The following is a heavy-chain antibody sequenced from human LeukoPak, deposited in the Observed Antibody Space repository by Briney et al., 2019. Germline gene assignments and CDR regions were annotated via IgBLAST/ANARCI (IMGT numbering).Heavy chain of an antibody. CDR1: GGSISSSSYY. Sequence: KPSETLSLTCTVSGGSISSSSYYWGWVRQPPGKGLEWIGSIYYSGSTCYNPSLKSRVTISVDTSKNQFSLKLSSVTAADTAVYYCARRMWFGELYYFDYWGQGTLVTVSS. J-gene: IGHJ4*02. CDR2: IYYSGST. D-gene: IGHD3-10*01. CDR3: ARRMWFGELYYFDY. V-gene: IGHV4-39*01.